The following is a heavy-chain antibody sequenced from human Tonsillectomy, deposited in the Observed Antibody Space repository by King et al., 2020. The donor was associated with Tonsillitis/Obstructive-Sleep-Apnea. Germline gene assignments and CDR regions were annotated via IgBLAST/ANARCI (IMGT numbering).Heavy chain of an antibody. CDR1: GGSISRSNW. CDR2: IYHSGVT. Sequence: QLQEWGPGLVKPSGTLFLTCVGSGGSISRSNWWSWFRQSPGKERVWIGCIYHSGVTNYNTSLKSRVTISVDKSKNQFSLKLSSVAAADTAVYYCARGGVQQLAPFDYWGQGTLVTVSS. CDR3: ARGGVQQLAPFDY. D-gene: IGHD6-13*01. J-gene: IGHJ4*02. V-gene: IGHV4-4*02.